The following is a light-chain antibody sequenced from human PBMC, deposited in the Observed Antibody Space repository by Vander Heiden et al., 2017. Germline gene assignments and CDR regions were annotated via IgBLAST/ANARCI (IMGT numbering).Light chain of an antibody. CDR2: AAS. CDR1: QSFSSW. CDR3: QQANSYPRT. J-gene: IGKJ1*01. Sequence: DLRTPPSPSTASASVGDRVTITCRASQSFSSWLAWYQQKPGKAPKLLIYAASSLQSGVPSRFSGSGSGTDFTLTISSLQPEDFATYYCQQANSYPRTFGQGTKVEIK. V-gene: IGKV1-12*01.